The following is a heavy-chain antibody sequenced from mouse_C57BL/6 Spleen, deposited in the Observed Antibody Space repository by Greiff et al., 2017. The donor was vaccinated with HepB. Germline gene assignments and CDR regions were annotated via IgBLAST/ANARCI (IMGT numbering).Heavy chain of an antibody. J-gene: IGHJ3*01. CDR2: IDPSDSYT. CDR3: ARGTTAY. Sequence: QVQLKQPGAELVMPGASVKLSCKASGYTFTSYWMHWVKQRPGQGLEWIGEIDPSDSYTNYNQKFKGKSTLTVDKSSSTAYMQLSSLTSEDSAVYYCARGTTAYWGQGTLVTVSA. D-gene: IGHD1-2*01. V-gene: IGHV1-69*01. CDR1: GYTFTSYW.